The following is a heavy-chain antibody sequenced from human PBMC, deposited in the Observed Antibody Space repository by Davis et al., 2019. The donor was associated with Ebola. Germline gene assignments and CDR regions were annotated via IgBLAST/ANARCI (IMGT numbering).Heavy chain of an antibody. CDR1: GDSVSINSGG. V-gene: IGHV6-1*01. CDR2: TYYNSKWFH. D-gene: IGHD6-13*01. J-gene: IGHJ4*02. CDR3: AAGIAAAGTLGGRD. Sequence: HSQTLSLTCAISGDSVSINSGGWNWIRQSPSRGLEWLGRTYYNSKWFHDYAVSVKSRITIDPDTSKNQFSLHLNSVTPEDTAVYYCAAGIAAAGTLGGRDWGQGTLVTVSS.